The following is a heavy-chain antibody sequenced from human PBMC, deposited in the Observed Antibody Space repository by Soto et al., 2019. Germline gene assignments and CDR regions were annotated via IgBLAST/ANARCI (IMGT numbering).Heavy chain of an antibody. J-gene: IGHJ4*02. CDR2: IKQDGSEK. V-gene: IGHV3-7*04. Sequence: EVQLVESGGGLVQPGGSLRLSCAASGFTFSSYWMSWVRQAPGKGLEWVANIKQDGSEKYYVDSVKGRFTISRDNAKNSLYLRIISLRAADTDVYYCARDLASTTIPNYWGQGTLVTVSS. CDR3: ARDLASTTIPNY. D-gene: IGHD4-17*01. CDR1: GFTFSSYW.